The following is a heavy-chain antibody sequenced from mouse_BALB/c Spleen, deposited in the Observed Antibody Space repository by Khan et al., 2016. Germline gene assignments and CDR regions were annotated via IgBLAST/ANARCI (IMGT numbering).Heavy chain of an antibody. CDR1: GFSLTSYG. Sequence: QVQLKQSGPGLVQPSQSLSITCTVSGFSLTSYGVHWVRQSPGKGLEWLGVIWSGGSTDYNAAFISRLSISKDNSKRQVFFKLNSMQANDTARCSSARSTTYCDVWGAGTTVTGAS. CDR3: ARSTTYCDV. CDR2: IWSGGST. D-gene: IGHD1-1*01. J-gene: IGHJ1*01. V-gene: IGHV2-2*02.